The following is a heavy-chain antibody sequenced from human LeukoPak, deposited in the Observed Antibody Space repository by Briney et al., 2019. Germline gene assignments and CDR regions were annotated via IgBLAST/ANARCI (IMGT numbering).Heavy chain of an antibody. CDR2: IYYSGST. Sequence: SETLSLTCTVSGGSISSSSYYWSCIRQPPGKGLECIGYIYYSGSTYYNPSLKSRVTISVDTSKNQFSLKLSSVTAADTAVYYCARDSRFGEPLDYWGQGTLVTVSS. CDR3: ARDSRFGEPLDY. CDR1: GGSISSSSYY. V-gene: IGHV4-30-4*01. D-gene: IGHD3-10*01. J-gene: IGHJ4*02.